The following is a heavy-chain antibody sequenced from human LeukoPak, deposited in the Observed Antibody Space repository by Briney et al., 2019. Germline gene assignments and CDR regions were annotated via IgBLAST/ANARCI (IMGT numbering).Heavy chain of an antibody. V-gene: IGHV3-66*01. Sequence: PGGSLRLSCAASGFTVSSNYMSWVRQAPGKGLEWVSVIYSGGSTYYADSVKGRFTISRDNSKNTLYLQMNSLRAEDTAVYYCARVSSGWYVRYWGQGTLVTVSS. CDR2: IYSGGST. CDR1: GFTVSSNY. J-gene: IGHJ4*02. CDR3: ARVSSGWYVRY. D-gene: IGHD6-19*01.